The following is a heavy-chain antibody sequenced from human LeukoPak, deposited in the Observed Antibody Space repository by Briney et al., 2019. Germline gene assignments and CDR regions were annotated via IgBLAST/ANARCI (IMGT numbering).Heavy chain of an antibody. D-gene: IGHD5-12*01. CDR2: ISSSSSYI. CDR1: GFTFSSYS. CDR3: ARDSGGYDVYAFDI. J-gene: IGHJ3*02. Sequence: GGSLRLSCAASGFTFSSYSMNWVRQAPGKGLEWVSSISSSSSYIYYADSVKGRFTISRDNAKNSLYLQINSLRAEDTAVYYCARDSGGYDVYAFDIWGQGTMVTVSS. V-gene: IGHV3-21*01.